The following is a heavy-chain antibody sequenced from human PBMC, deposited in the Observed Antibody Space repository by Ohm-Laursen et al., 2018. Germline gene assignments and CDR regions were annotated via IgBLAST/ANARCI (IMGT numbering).Heavy chain of an antibody. D-gene: IGHD3-22*01. J-gene: IGHJ4*02. CDR2: IYYSGST. V-gene: IGHV4-61*03. CDR3: ARTSFYYYDSSGYSYYFDY. Sequence: SETLSLTCAVSGATIRSDGYYWSWIRQPPGKGLEWIGYIYYSGSTNYNPSLWSRVTISVDTSKNHFSLKLSSVTAADTAVYYCARTSFYYYDSSGYSYYFDYWGQGTLVTVSS. CDR1: GATIRSDGYY.